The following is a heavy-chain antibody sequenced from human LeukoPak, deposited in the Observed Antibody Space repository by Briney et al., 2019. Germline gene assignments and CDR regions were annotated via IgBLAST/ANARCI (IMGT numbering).Heavy chain of an antibody. CDR2: ISYDGSNK. CDR1: GFTFSSYG. V-gene: IGHV3-30*18. Sequence: GGSLRLSCAASGFTFSSYGMHWVRQAPGKGLEWVAVISYDGSNKYYADSVKGRFTISRDNSKNTLYLQMNSLRAEDTALYYCAKDGYYGSGSYYYYYYGMDVWGQGTTVTVSS. CDR3: AKDGYYGSGSYYYYYYGMDV. D-gene: IGHD3-10*01. J-gene: IGHJ6*02.